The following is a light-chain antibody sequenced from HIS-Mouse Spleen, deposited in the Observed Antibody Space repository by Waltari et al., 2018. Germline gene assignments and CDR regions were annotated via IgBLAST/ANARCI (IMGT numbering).Light chain of an antibody. V-gene: IGKV1-9*01. Sequence: DIQLTQSPSFLSASVGDRVTITCRASQGISSYLAWYQQKPGKAPKLLIYAASTLQSGVPSRFGGSGSGTKFTLTISSLQPEDFATYYCQQLNSYPPTFGGGTKVEIK. CDR1: QGISSY. CDR3: QQLNSYPPT. J-gene: IGKJ4*01. CDR2: AAS.